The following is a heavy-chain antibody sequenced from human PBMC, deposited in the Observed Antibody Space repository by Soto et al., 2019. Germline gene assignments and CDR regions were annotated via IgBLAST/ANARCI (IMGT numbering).Heavy chain of an antibody. V-gene: IGHV1-69*01. CDR3: ARGNSIDGSGSYYEYYFDY. CDR2: IIPIFGTA. Sequence: QVQLVQSGAEVKKPGSSVKVSCKASGGTFSSYAISWVRQAPGQGLEWMGGIIPIFGTANYAQKFQGRVTITADESTSTAYMELSSLRSEDTAVYYCARGNSIDGSGSYYEYYFDYWGQGTLGTVSS. D-gene: IGHD3-10*01. CDR1: GGTFSSYA. J-gene: IGHJ4*02.